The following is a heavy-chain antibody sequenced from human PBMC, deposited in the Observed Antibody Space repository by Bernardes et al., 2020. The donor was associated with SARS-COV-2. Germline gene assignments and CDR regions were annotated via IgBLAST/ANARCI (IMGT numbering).Heavy chain of an antibody. CDR3: ATERQSLTVFGVGHDAFDF. D-gene: IGHD3-3*01. V-gene: IGHV3-23*01. J-gene: IGHJ3*01. CDR1: GFTFRSNT. CDR2: ISGGGTT. Sequence: GGSLRLSRAASGFTFRSNTMSWVRQAPGKGLEWLSLISGGGTTNYADSVKGRFTISRDSSRNTVHLQMDSLRKEDTALYYCATERQSLTVFGVGHDAFDFWGQGTMVTVSS.